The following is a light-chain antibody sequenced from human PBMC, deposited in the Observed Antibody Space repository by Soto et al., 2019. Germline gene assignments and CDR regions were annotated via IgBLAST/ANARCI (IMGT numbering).Light chain of an antibody. Sequence: EIVLTQSPATLSVSPGDRATLSCRASQSVTRNLAWYQQKPGQPPRLLMYGASNRATGIPARFSGSGSGTEFTLTISSLQSEDFAVYFCQVYNNWPRGTFGQGTKVEIK. CDR2: GAS. J-gene: IGKJ1*01. CDR1: QSVTRN. CDR3: QVYNNWPRGT. V-gene: IGKV3-15*01.